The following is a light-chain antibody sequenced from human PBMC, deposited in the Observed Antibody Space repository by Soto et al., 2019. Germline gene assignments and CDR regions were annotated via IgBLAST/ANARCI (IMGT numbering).Light chain of an antibody. CDR3: GAWEDSMTSFL. J-gene: IGLJ1*01. V-gene: IGLV1-47*02. CDR2: GNY. CDR1: ISNSLSNY. Sequence: QSLMTHPPAASLTPGYRFTISFSGIISNSLSNYLYWYQQFPVTAPRLLIYGNYKRPSGVPDRSSGSKSGTSASLAISGLRSEDEADYYCGAWEDSMTSFLFAAGTKATV.